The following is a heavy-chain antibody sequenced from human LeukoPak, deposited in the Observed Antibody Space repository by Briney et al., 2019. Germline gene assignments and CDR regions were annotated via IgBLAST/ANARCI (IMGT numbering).Heavy chain of an antibody. CDR3: AKGISGAVVTPGPFDY. CDR2: ISGSGGST. V-gene: IGHV3-23*01. D-gene: IGHD4-23*01. J-gene: IGHJ4*02. Sequence: AGGSLRLSCAASGFTFSSYAMSWARQAPGKGLEWVSAISGSGGSTYYADSVKGRFTTSRDNSKNTLYLQMNSLRAEDTAVYYCAKGISGAVVTPGPFDYWGQGTLVTVSS. CDR1: GFTFSSYA.